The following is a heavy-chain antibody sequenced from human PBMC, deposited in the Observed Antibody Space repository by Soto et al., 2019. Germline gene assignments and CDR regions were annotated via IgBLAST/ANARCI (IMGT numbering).Heavy chain of an antibody. CDR2: IYYSGST. CDR1: GGSVSSGSYY. D-gene: IGHD2-2*02. Sequence: SETLSLTCTVSGGSVSSGSYYWSWIRQPPGKGLEWIGYIYYSGSTNYNPSLKSRVTISVDTSKNQFSLKLSSVTAADTAVYYCARSIGYCSTTSCYTGGWFDPWGQGTLVTVSS. V-gene: IGHV4-61*01. CDR3: ARSIGYCSTTSCYTGGWFDP. J-gene: IGHJ5*02.